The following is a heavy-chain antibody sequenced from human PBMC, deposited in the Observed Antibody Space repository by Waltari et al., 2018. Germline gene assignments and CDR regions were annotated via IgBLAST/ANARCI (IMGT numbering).Heavy chain of an antibody. V-gene: IGHV3-30-3*01. J-gene: IGHJ4*02. D-gene: IGHD6-6*01. CDR2: ISYDGSNK. CDR3: ARGLFSSSSGLDY. Sequence: GFTFSSYAMHWVRQAPGKGLEWVAVISYDGSNKYYADSVKGRFTISRDNSKNTLYLQMNSLRAEDTAVYYCARGLFSSSSGLDYWGQGTLVTVSS. CDR1: GFTFSSYA.